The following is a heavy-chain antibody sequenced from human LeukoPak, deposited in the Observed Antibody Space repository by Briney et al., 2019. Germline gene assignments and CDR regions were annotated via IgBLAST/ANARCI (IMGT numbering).Heavy chain of an antibody. Sequence: PSETLSLTCTVSGGSISSSSYYWGWIRQPPGKGLEWIGSIYYSGSTYYNPSLKSRVTISVDTSKNQFSLKLSSVTAADTAVYCCARQGGSYYIYFDYWGQGTLVTVSS. J-gene: IGHJ4*02. CDR1: GGSISSSSYY. V-gene: IGHV4-39*01. D-gene: IGHD1-26*01. CDR3: ARQGGSYYIYFDY. CDR2: IYYSGST.